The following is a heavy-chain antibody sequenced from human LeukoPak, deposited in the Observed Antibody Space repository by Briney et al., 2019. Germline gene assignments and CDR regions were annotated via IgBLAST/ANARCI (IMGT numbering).Heavy chain of an antibody. CDR2: IRSDGGET. Sequence: GGSLRLSCAASGFTFTYHWMHWVRQGPGKGLVWVSRIRSDGGETNYADSVKGRFTISRDNAKNTLYLQMNSLGAEDTAVYYCGRDAVLGSGSIDCWGQGVLVTVSS. CDR1: GFTFTYHW. V-gene: IGHV3-74*01. J-gene: IGHJ4*02. D-gene: IGHD3-10*01. CDR3: GRDAVLGSGSIDC.